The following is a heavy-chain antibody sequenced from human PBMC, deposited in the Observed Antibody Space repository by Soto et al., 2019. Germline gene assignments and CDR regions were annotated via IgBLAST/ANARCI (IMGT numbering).Heavy chain of an antibody. CDR1: GLSFGSYA. Sequence: PGGSLRLSCAASGLSFGSYAMSWVRQAPGKGLEWVSAISGSGGSTYYADSVKGRFTISRDNSKNTLYLQMNSLRAEDTAVYYCAKGRSGDDWFDPWGRGTLVTVSS. CDR2: ISGSGGST. J-gene: IGHJ5*02. D-gene: IGHD2-15*01. CDR3: AKGRSGDDWFDP. V-gene: IGHV3-23*01.